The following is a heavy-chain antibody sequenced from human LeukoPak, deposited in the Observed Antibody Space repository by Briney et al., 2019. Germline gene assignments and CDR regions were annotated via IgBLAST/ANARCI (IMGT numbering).Heavy chain of an antibody. J-gene: IGHJ6*03. CDR2: INWNGDST. V-gene: IGHV3-20*04. D-gene: IGHD1-26*01. CDR3: ARERVTTDNYYYMDV. Sequence: GGSLRLSCAASGFTFDDYAMHWVRQAPGKGLEWVSGINWNGDSTGYVDSVKGRFTISRDNAKNSLYLQMNSLRAEDTALFYCARERVTTDNYYYMDVWGKGTTVTVSS. CDR1: GFTFDDYA.